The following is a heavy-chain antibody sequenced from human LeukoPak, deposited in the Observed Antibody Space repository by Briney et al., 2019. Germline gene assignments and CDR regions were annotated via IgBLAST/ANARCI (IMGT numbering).Heavy chain of an antibody. Sequence: SETLSLXCAVYGGSFSGYYWSWSRQPPGKGLEWIGEINHSGSTNYNPSLKSRVTISVDTSKNQFSLKLSSVTAADTAVYYCARYRVPGIAVAVLDYWGQGTLVTVSS. V-gene: IGHV4-34*01. CDR3: ARYRVPGIAVAVLDY. D-gene: IGHD6-19*01. CDR1: GGSFSGYY. J-gene: IGHJ4*02. CDR2: INHSGST.